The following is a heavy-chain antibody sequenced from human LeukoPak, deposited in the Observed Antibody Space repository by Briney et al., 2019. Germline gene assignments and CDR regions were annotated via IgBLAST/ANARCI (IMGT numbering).Heavy chain of an antibody. CDR3: ARATGTHTYYFDY. CDR1: GGSISSGGYY. D-gene: IGHD1-1*01. Sequence: SETLSLTCTVSGGSISSGGYYWSWIRQHPGKGLEWIGYIYYSGSTYYNPSLKSRVTISVDTSKNQFSLKLSSVTAADTAVYYCARATGTHTYYFDYWGQGTLVTVSS. V-gene: IGHV4-31*03. CDR2: IYYSGST. J-gene: IGHJ4*02.